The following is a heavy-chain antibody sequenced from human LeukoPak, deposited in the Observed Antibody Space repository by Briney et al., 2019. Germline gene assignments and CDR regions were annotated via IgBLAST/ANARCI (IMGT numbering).Heavy chain of an antibody. CDR3: AKDEDSGDRSGPLLLDS. J-gene: IGHJ4*02. Sequence: GRSLRLSCAASGFTFSTYGIHWVRQAPGKGLEWVAVISYDGSNKYYADSVKGRFTISRDNSKNTLYLQMNSLRAEDTAVYYCAKDEDSGDRSGPLLLDSWGQGNLVTVSS. CDR2: ISYDGSNK. D-gene: IGHD3-3*01. CDR1: GFTFSTYG. V-gene: IGHV3-30*18.